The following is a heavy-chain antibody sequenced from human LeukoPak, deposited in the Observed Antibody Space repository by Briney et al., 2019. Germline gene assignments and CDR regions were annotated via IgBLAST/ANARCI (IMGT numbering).Heavy chain of an antibody. J-gene: IGHJ4*02. Sequence: SETLSLTCIVSGGSISSGDYYWSWVRQPPGKGLEWIGYIYYSGSTYYNPSLKSRVTISVDRSKNQFSLKLSSVTAADTAVYYCARGRSNYYDSGGYTFFDYWGQGTLVTVSS. D-gene: IGHD3-22*01. CDR1: GGSISSGDYY. CDR3: ARGRSNYYDSGGYTFFDY. CDR2: IYYSGST. V-gene: IGHV4-30-4*08.